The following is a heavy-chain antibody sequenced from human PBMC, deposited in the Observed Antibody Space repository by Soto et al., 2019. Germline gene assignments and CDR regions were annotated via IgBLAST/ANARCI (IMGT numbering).Heavy chain of an antibody. CDR1: GFTFSSYW. Sequence: VQLVESGGGLVQPGGSLRLSCAASGFTFSSYWMSWVRQAPGKGLEWVANIKQDGSEKYYVDSVKGRFTISRDNAKNSLYLQMNSLRAEDTAVYYCAREDIVVVPAAWSYYYYMDVWGKGTTVTVSS. V-gene: IGHV3-7*01. CDR2: IKQDGSEK. CDR3: AREDIVVVPAAWSYYYYMDV. D-gene: IGHD2-2*01. J-gene: IGHJ6*03.